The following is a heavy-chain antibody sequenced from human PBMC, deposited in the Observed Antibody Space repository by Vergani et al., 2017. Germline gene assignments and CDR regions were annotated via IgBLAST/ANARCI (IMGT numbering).Heavy chain of an antibody. D-gene: IGHD5-12*01. CDR3: ARFSSGFVA. CDR1: GGPFRGGRHY. Sequence: QVQLKESGPGLVGTSETLSLICTVSGGPFRGGRHYWSWIRQSAGKGLGWSGRIYNTGGTNYDPSLKTRVTMSVDTSKNQFSLKRASVTAADTAIYYCARFSSGFVAWGPGTPVTVSS. CDR2: IYNTGGT. V-gene: IGHV4-61*02. J-gene: IGHJ4*02.